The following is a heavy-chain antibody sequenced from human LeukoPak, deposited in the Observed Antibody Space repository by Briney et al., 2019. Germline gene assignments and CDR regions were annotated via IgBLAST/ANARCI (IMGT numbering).Heavy chain of an antibody. J-gene: IGHJ4*02. V-gene: IGHV1-2*02. CDR1: GYTFTGYY. D-gene: IGHD3-10*01. CDR3: ARGTYGSGNIYFDY. CDR2: INPNSGGT. Sequence: ASVKVSCKASGYTFTGYYMHWVRQAPGQGLEWMGWINPNSGGTNYAQKFQGRVTMTRDTSISTAYMELSRLRSDDTAVYYCARGTYGSGNIYFDYWGQGTLVTVSS.